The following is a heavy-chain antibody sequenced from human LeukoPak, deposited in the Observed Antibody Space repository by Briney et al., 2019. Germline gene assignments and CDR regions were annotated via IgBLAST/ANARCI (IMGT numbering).Heavy chain of an antibody. CDR1: GFTFSTYA. Sequence: PGGSLRLSCAVSGFTFSTYAMHWVRQAPGKGLEWVAVISYDGSNKYYADSVKGRFTLSRDNSENTVYLQMNSLRADDSAVYYCAKCLVLPAAIKPLDSWGQGTLVTVSS. CDR2: ISYDGSNK. V-gene: IGHV3-30*04. D-gene: IGHD2-2*01. J-gene: IGHJ4*02. CDR3: AKCLVLPAAIKPLDS.